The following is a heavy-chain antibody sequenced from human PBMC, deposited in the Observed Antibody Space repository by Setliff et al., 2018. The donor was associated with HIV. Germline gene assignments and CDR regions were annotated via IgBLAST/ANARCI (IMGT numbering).Heavy chain of an antibody. CDR2: IIPMYGVT. CDR1: GGTFSSYV. J-gene: IGHJ4*02. D-gene: IGHD1-26*01. V-gene: IGHV1-69*10. Sequence: ASVKVSCKASGGTFSSYVISWVRQAPGQGPEWMGGIIPMYGVTNYAQKFQGRVTMTRDTSTRTVYMELSSLRSEDTAVYYCARVEGATATLTDWGQGTLVTVSS. CDR3: ARVEGATATLTD.